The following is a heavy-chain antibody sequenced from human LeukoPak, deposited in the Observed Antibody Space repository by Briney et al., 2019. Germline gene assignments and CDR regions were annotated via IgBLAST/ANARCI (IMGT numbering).Heavy chain of an antibody. CDR3: ARAKGIASFDY. Sequence: GASVKVSCKASGYTFSNYYMHWVRQAPGQGLEWMGIINPSGGSTSYAQKFQGRVTMTRDMSTSTVYMELSSLRSEDTAVYYCARAKGIASFDYWGQGTLDTVSS. J-gene: IGHJ4*02. D-gene: IGHD6-13*01. CDR1: GYTFSNYY. CDR2: INPSGGST. V-gene: IGHV1-46*01.